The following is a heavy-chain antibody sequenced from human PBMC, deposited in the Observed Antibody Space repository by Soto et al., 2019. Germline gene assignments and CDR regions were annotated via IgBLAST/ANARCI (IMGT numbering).Heavy chain of an antibody. D-gene: IGHD6-13*01. CDR1: GGSISNGGYY. CDR3: ARDSHSQQPNHRWGGGYMDV. V-gene: IGHV4-31*11. J-gene: IGHJ6*03. CDR2: IYFSGST. Sequence: QLQLQESGPGLVKPSQTLSLTCAVSGGSISNGGYYWSWIRQHPGKGLEWIGSIYFSGSTYYNPSLKSRVTISVAMPKNQFSLKLSSVTDADTAVYYSARDSHSQQPNHRWGGGYMDVWGKGTTVTVSS.